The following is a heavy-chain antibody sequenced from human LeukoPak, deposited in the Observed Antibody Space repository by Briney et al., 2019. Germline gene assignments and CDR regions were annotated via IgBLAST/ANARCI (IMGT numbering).Heavy chain of an antibody. CDR2: INPNNGGK. CDR1: GYTFTGYY. Sequence: GASVKVSCKASGYTFTGYYMHGVRQARGQGLEWVGWINPNNGGKSYAQEFQGRVTMTRDTSINTVYMDLRNLRSDDTAVYYCATAYSSSSAGYFQHWGQGTLVIVSS. D-gene: IGHD6-6*01. V-gene: IGHV1-2*02. J-gene: IGHJ1*01. CDR3: ATAYSSSSAGYFQH.